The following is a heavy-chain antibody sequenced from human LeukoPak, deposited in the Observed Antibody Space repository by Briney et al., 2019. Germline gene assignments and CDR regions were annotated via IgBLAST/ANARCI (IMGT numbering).Heavy chain of an antibody. CDR3: ARDKLGLGELSLYDE. D-gene: IGHD3-16*02. CDR2: MNPNSGGT. CDR1: GYTLTGHS. Sequence: ASVKVSCKASGYTLTGHSMHWVRQAPGQGLEWMGWMNPNSGGTKYTRKFQGRVTMTRDASISTAYMELSRLTSDDKAMYYCARDKLGLGELSLYDEWGQGTQVTVSS. V-gene: IGHV1-2*02. J-gene: IGHJ4*02.